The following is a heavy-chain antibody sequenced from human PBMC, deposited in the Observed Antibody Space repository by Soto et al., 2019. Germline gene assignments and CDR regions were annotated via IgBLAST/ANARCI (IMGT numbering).Heavy chain of an antibody. Sequence: QVQLVQSGAEVKKPGSSVKVSCKASGGTFSSYAISWVRQAPGQGLEWMGGIIPIFGTANYAQKFQGRVTITADESTSTAYLELSGLRSEDTAVYYCARVVFPGPQLVMGWFDPWGQGTLVTVSS. CDR2: IIPIFGTA. CDR1: GGTFSSYA. CDR3: ARVVFPGPQLVMGWFDP. V-gene: IGHV1-69*12. D-gene: IGHD6-13*01. J-gene: IGHJ5*02.